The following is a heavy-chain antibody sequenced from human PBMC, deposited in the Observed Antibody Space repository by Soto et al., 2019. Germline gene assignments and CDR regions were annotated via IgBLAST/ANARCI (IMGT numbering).Heavy chain of an antibody. CDR3: ARDKITGLFDY. V-gene: IGHV4-34*01. D-gene: IGHD2-8*02. Sequence: PSETLSLTCAVDGGTFSGYCLTWIRQPPGTGLEWIGEINHSGSTNYNPSLKSRVTISVDTSKNQFSLKLTSVTAADTAVYYCARDKITGLFDYWGQGTPVTVSS. CDR1: GGTFSGYC. CDR2: INHSGST. J-gene: IGHJ4*02.